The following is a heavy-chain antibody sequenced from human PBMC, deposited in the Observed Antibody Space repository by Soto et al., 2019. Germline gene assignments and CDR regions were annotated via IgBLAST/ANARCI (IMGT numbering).Heavy chain of an antibody. J-gene: IGHJ5*02. V-gene: IGHV4-4*07. Sequence: SETLSPACPVSGGAISCYYWTWIRQPAGKGREWIGRIYSSGGTKYNPSLKSRVTMSLDTSKNQFSLRRSSVTAADTACYYCARGQRVSGSFDPWGQGTLVTVSS. D-gene: IGHD3-10*01. CDR3: ARGQRVSGSFDP. CDR2: IYSSGGT. CDR1: GGAISCYY.